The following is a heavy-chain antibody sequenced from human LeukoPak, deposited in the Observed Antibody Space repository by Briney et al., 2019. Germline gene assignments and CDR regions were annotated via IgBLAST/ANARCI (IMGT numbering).Heavy chain of an antibody. CDR2: VYTSGGT. Sequence: SETLSLTCTVSGGSISSYYWSWIRQPPGKGLEWIGRVYTSGGTDYNPSLKSRVTISVDTSKNQFSLKLSSVTAADTAVYYCARDLGDGFWSGYLNDWGQGTLVTVSS. V-gene: IGHV4-4*08. D-gene: IGHD3-3*01. CDR3: ARDLGDGFWSGYLND. CDR1: GGSISSYY. J-gene: IGHJ4*02.